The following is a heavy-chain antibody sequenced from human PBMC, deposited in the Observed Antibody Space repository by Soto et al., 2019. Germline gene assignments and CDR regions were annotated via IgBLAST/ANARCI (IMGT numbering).Heavy chain of an antibody. CDR2: IIPIFGTA. Sequence: QVQLVQSGAEVKKPGSSVKVSCKASVGTISSYAISWVRQAPGQGLEWMGGIIPIFGTANYAQKFQGRVTITADESTSTAYMELSSLRSEDTALYYCARAGPHFDYWGQGTLVTVSS. CDR3: ARAGPHFDY. J-gene: IGHJ4*02. CDR1: VGTISSYA. V-gene: IGHV1-69*01.